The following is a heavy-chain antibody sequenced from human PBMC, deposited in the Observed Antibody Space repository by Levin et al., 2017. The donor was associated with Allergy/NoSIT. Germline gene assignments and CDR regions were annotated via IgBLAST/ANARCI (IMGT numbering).Heavy chain of an antibody. CDR3: ARESYGMDV. Sequence: GESLKISCAASGFTFSSYWMHWVRQAPGKGLVWVSRINSDGSSTSYADSVKGRFTISRDNAKNTLYLQMNSLRAEDTAVYYCARESYGMDVWGQGTTVTVSS. V-gene: IGHV3-74*01. CDR1: GFTFSSYW. J-gene: IGHJ6*02. CDR2: INSDGSST.